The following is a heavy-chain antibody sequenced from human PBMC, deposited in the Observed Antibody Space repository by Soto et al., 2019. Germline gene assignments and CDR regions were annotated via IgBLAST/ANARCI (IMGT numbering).Heavy chain of an antibody. CDR1: VYTFTSYD. Sequence: AAVKCSFKASVYTFTSYDINWVGQATGQGLDWIGWMNTNSGNTGYAQKFQGRVTMTRNTSISTSYMELSRLRSEDTAVYYCAHTLGWEILHYYYYGMDAGGQGNQVNVSS. CDR3: AHTLGWEILHYYYYGMDA. D-gene: IGHD1-26*01. J-gene: IGHJ6*01. CDR2: MNTNSGNT. V-gene: IGHV1-8*01.